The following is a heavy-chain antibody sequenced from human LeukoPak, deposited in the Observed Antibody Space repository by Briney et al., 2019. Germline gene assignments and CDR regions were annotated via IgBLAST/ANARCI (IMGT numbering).Heavy chain of an antibody. J-gene: IGHJ6*02. Sequence: PGGSLRLSCAASGFTFSSYSMNWVRQAPGKGLEWVSSISSSSSYIYYADSVKGRFTISRDNAKNSLYLQMNSLRAEDTAVYYCARDTAGVLRYFDWLNDGMDVWGQGTTVTVSS. CDR1: GFTFSSYS. CDR2: ISSSSSYI. CDR3: ARDTAGVLRYFDWLNDGMDV. V-gene: IGHV3-21*01. D-gene: IGHD3-9*01.